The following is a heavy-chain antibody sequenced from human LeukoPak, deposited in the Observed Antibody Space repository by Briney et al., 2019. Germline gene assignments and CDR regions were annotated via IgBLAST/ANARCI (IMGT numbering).Heavy chain of an antibody. Sequence: PSETLSLTCTVSGGSISSSSYYWGWIRQPPGKGLEWIGSIYYSGSTYYNPSLKSRVTISVDTSKNQFSLKLSSVTAADTAVYYCARPGRRGYCSSTSCYYNWFDPWGQGTLVTVSS. CDR3: ARPGRRGYCSSTSCYYNWFDP. V-gene: IGHV4-39*07. D-gene: IGHD2-2*01. CDR2: IYYSGST. CDR1: GGSISSSSYY. J-gene: IGHJ5*02.